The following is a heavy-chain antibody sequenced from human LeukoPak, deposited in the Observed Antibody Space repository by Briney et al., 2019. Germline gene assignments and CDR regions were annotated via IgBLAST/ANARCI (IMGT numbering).Heavy chain of an antibody. CDR1: GGSFSGYY. D-gene: IGHD5-24*01. CDR3: AREQRWLQSLDY. CDR2: INHSGST. J-gene: IGHJ4*02. Sequence: SETLSLTCAVYGGSFSGYYWSWIRQPPGKGLEWIGEINHSGSTNYNPSLKSRVTISVDTSKNQFSLKLSSVTATDTAVYYCAREQRWLQSLDYWGQGTLVTVSS. V-gene: IGHV4-34*01.